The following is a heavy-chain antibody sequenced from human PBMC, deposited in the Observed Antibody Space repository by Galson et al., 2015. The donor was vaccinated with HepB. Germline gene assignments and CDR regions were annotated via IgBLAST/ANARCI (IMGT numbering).Heavy chain of an antibody. CDR3: ARAADCSGGSCYSDYYYYGMDV. Sequence: SVKVSCKASGYTFTSYYMHWVRQAPGQGLEWMGIINPSGGSTSYAQKFQGRVTMTRDTSTSTVYMELSSLRSEDTAVYYCARAADCSGGSCYSDYYYYGMDVWGQGTTVTVS. CDR1: GYTFTSYY. J-gene: IGHJ6*02. CDR2: INPSGGST. D-gene: IGHD2-15*01. V-gene: IGHV1-46*01.